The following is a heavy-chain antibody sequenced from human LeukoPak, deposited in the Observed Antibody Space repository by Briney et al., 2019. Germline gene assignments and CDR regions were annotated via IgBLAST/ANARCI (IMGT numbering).Heavy chain of an antibody. V-gene: IGHV1-46*01. CDR3: ARGYSSSWETDY. CDR1: GYTFTSYY. Sequence: EASVKVSCKASGYTFTSYYMHWVRQAPGQGLERMGIINPSGGSTSYAQKFQGRVTITRDTSASTAYMELSSLRSEDMAVYYCARGYSSSWETDYWGQGTLVTVSS. CDR2: INPSGGST. D-gene: IGHD6-13*01. J-gene: IGHJ4*02.